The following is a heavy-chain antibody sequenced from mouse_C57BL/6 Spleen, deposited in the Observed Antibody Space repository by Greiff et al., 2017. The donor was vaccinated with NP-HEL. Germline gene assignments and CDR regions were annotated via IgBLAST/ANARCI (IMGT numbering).Heavy chain of an antibody. CDR2: IDPETGGT. CDR1: GYTFTDYE. D-gene: IGHD1-1*01. J-gene: IGHJ2*01. V-gene: IGHV1-15*01. CDR3: TRDYYGRDYFDY. Sequence: QVQLQQSGAELVRPGASVTLSCKASGYTFTDYEMHWVKQTPVHGLEWIGAIDPETGGTAYNQKFKGKAILTADKSSSTAYMELRSLTSEDSAVYYCTRDYYGRDYFDYWGQGTTLTVSS.